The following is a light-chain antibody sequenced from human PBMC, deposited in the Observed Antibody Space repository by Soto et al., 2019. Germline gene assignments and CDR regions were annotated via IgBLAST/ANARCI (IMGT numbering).Light chain of an antibody. CDR1: NSDVSDYNF. V-gene: IGLV2-11*01. CDR2: DVS. J-gene: IGLJ1*01. Sequence: QSALTQPRSVSGSPGQSVTISCTGTNSDVSDYNFVSWYQQHPGKAPKLMIYDVSKRPSGVPDRFSGSKSGNTASLTISGLQAEDEADYYCCSYAGSYNYVFGTGTKLTVL. CDR3: CSYAGSYNYV.